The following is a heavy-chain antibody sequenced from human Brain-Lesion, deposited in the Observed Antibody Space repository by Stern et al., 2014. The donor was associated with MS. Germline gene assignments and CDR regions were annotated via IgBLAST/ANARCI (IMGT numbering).Heavy chain of an antibody. D-gene: IGHD2-2*01. CDR3: AISSSRYYFDS. V-gene: IGHV3-11*01. J-gene: IGHJ4*02. CDR2: ISTTARTI. Sequence: VQLVESGGTLVKPGGSLRLSCAASGFIFSDYYMNWIRQAPGQGLEWVSYISTTARTIYYADSGKGRFTISRDNTKNSLFLQMSSLRADDTAVYYCAISSSRYYFDSWGLGTLVTVSS. CDR1: GFIFSDYY.